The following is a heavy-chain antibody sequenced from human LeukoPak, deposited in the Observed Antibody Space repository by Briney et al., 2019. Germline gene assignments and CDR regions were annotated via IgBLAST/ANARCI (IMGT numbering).Heavy chain of an antibody. V-gene: IGHV3-74*01. CDR2: INTDGSST. CDR3: ARVPKIITMVRAAQTYYFDY. J-gene: IGHJ4*02. CDR1: GFTFSSYW. D-gene: IGHD3-10*01. Sequence: QPGGSLRLSCAASGFTFSSYWMHWVRQAPGKGLVWVSRINTDGSSTSYADSVKGRFTISRDNAKNSLYLQMNSLRAEDTAVYYCARVPKIITMVRAAQTYYFDYWGQGTLVTVSS.